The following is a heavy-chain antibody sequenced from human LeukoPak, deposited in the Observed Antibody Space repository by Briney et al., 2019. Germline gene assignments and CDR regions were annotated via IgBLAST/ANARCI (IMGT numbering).Heavy chain of an antibody. Sequence: GGSLRLSCAASGFTFSRYSMNWVRQAPGKGLEWISYISGSSSDMKYADSVKGRFTISRDNAKNSLYLQMNSLRDEDTAVYYCARDWFSGTNYKLLFDYWGQGTLVTVSS. J-gene: IGHJ4*02. D-gene: IGHD3-10*01. CDR3: ARDWFSGTNYKLLFDY. CDR1: GFTFSRYS. V-gene: IGHV3-48*02. CDR2: ISGSSSDM.